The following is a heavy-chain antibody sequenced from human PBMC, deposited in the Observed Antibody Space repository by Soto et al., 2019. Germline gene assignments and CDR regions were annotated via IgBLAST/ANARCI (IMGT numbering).Heavy chain of an antibody. D-gene: IGHD4-17*01. CDR2: IWYDGSNK. CDR3: ARDSALVTVTTGYYGMDV. V-gene: IGHV3-33*01. J-gene: IGHJ6*02. CDR1: EFTFSSYG. Sequence: GGSLRLSCAASEFTFSSYGMHWVRKATGKGLEWVAVIWYDGSNKYYADSVKGRFTISRDNSKSALYLQMNSLRAEDTAVYYCARDSALVTVTTGYYGMDVWGQGTTVTVSS.